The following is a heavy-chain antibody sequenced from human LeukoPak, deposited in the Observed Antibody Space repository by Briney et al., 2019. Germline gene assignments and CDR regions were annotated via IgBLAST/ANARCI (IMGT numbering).Heavy chain of an antibody. CDR2: VYYTGDT. Sequence: SETLSLTCTVSGGSISGDSYYWGWIRQSPGKGLEWIGSVYYTGDTYYNPSLKGRVTISVDTSRNQFSLRLTSMTAAYSSVYYCASLMVVAGRPYLDSWGQGSLVTVSS. CDR3: ASLMVVAGRPYLDS. V-gene: IGHV4-39*01. CDR1: GGSISGDSYY. J-gene: IGHJ4*02. D-gene: IGHD6-19*01.